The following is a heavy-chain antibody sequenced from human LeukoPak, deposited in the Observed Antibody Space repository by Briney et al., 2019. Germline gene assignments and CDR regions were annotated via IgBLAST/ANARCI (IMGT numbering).Heavy chain of an antibody. CDR1: GFTFSSYS. D-gene: IGHD2-2*01. J-gene: IGHJ6*02. Sequence: GGSLRLSCAASGFTFSSYSMNWVRQAPGKGLEWVSHITASGTAMFYADSVKGRFTISRDNAKNSLYLQMNSLRDEDTAVYYCARDWRYCSSSSCLAMDVWGQGTTVTVSS. V-gene: IGHV3-48*02. CDR2: ITASGTAM. CDR3: ARDWRYCSSSSCLAMDV.